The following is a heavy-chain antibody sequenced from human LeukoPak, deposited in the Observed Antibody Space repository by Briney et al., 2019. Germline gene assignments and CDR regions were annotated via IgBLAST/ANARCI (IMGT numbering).Heavy chain of an antibody. V-gene: IGHV3-23*01. Sequence: GGTLRLSCAASGFTFSSYGMSWVRQAPGKGLEWVSAISGSGGSTYYADSVKGRFTISRDNSKNTLYLQMNSLRAEDRAVYYCAKDRYSSGWYGSFDYWGQGTLVTVSS. CDR1: GFTFSSYG. CDR3: AKDRYSSGWYGSFDY. CDR2: ISGSGGST. D-gene: IGHD6-19*01. J-gene: IGHJ4*02.